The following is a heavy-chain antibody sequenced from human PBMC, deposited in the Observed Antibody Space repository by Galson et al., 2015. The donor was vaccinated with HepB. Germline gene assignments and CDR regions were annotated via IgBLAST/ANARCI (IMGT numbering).Heavy chain of an antibody. V-gene: IGHV1-69*04. CDR3: ARDPRGDGYSPFDP. J-gene: IGHJ5*02. CDR1: GGTFSSYA. D-gene: IGHD5-24*01. CDR2: IIPILGIA. Sequence: SVKVSCQASGGTFSSYAISWARQAPGQGLEWMGRIIPILGIAKYAQKFQGRVTITADKSTSTAYMEVSSLRSEDTAVYYCARDPRGDGYSPFDPWGQGTLVTVSS.